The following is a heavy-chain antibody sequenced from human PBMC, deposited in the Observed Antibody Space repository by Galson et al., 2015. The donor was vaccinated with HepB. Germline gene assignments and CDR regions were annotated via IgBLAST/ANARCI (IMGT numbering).Heavy chain of an antibody. D-gene: IGHD1-26*01. CDR3: ARLEWELLVPLWYFDL. Sequence: QSGAEVKKPGESLKISCKGSGYSFTSYWIGWVRQMPGKGLEWMGIIYPGDSDTRYSPSFQGQVTISADKSISTAYLQWSSLKASDTAMYYCARLEWELLVPLWYFDLWGRGTLVTVSS. J-gene: IGHJ2*01. CDR2: IYPGDSDT. CDR1: GYSFTSYW. V-gene: IGHV5-51*01.